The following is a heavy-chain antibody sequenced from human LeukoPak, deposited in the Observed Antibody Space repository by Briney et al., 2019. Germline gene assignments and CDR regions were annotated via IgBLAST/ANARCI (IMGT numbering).Heavy chain of an antibody. CDR3: ARDRGSGTYMGYFDY. Sequence: APVKVSCNTSGYTFTGYYIHWVRQAPGQGLEWMGWINPDSGDTNSAQKFQGWVTMTRDTSINTAYMELSRLRSDDTAVYYCARDRGSGTYMGYFDYWGQGTLVTVSS. D-gene: IGHD3-10*01. CDR1: GYTFTGYY. J-gene: IGHJ4*03. V-gene: IGHV1-2*04. CDR2: INPDSGDT.